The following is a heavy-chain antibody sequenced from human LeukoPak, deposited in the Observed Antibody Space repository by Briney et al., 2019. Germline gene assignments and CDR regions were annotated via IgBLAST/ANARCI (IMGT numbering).Heavy chain of an antibody. CDR2: ISSSSSYI. CDR3: ARDADYGDYMDV. D-gene: IGHD4/OR15-4a*01. CDR1: GFTFSSYS. Sequence: GGSLRLSCAAPGFTFSSYSMNWVRQAPGKGLEWVSSISSSSSYIYYADSVKGRFTISRDNAKNSLYLQMNSLRAEDTAVYYCARDADYGDYMDVWGKGTTVTVSS. J-gene: IGHJ6*03. V-gene: IGHV3-21*01.